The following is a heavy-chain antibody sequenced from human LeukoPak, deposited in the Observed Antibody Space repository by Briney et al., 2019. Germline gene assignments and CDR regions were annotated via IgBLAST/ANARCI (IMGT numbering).Heavy chain of an antibody. Sequence: PPETLSLTCSVSGDSVSSGTYYWSWIRQPPGKGLEWIAYIYYSGSTNYNPSLKSRVTISIDTSKNQFSLNLSSVTAADTAVYYCARARSDAMDVWGKGTTVTVSS. CDR3: ARARSDAMDV. CDR1: GDSVSSGTYY. J-gene: IGHJ6*04. CDR2: IYYSGST. V-gene: IGHV4-61*01.